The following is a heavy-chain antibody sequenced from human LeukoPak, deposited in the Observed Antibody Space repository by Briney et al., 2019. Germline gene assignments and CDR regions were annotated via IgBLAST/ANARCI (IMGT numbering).Heavy chain of an antibody. CDR2: ISSRGSTI. V-gene: IGHV3-11*04. Sequence: GGSLRLSCAASGFTSSTYAMSWIRQAPGKGLEWVSYISSRGSTIYYADSVKGRFTISRDNAKNSLYLQMNSLRAEDTAVYYCASRGYCSSTSCYTPWFDPWGQGTLVTVSS. CDR1: GFTSSTYA. CDR3: ASRGYCSSTSCYTPWFDP. J-gene: IGHJ5*02. D-gene: IGHD2-2*02.